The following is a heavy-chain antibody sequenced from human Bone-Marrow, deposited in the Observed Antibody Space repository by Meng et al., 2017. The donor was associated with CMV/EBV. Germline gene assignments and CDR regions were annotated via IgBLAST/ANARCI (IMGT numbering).Heavy chain of an antibody. D-gene: IGHD6-19*01. V-gene: IGHV3-53*01. Sequence: GGSLRRSCAASGFTVSSNYMSWVRQAPGKGLEWVSVIYSGGSTYYADSVKGRFTISRDNSKNTLYLQMNSLRAEDTAVYYCARDRIAVAGPLYGMDVWGQGTTVTVSS. CDR3: ARDRIAVAGPLYGMDV. CDR2: IYSGGST. CDR1: GFTVSSNY. J-gene: IGHJ6*02.